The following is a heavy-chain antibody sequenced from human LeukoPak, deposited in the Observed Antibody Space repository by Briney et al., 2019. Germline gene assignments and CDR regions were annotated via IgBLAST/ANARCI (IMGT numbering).Heavy chain of an antibody. Sequence: GGSLRLSCAASGFTFSSYSMNWVRQAPGKRLEWVSSISSSSSYIYYADSVKGRFTISRDNAKNSLYLQMNSLRAEDTAVYYCAGETAAAGRTFDYWGQGTLVTVSS. V-gene: IGHV3-21*01. CDR3: AGETAAAGRTFDY. D-gene: IGHD6-13*01. J-gene: IGHJ4*02. CDR1: GFTFSSYS. CDR2: ISSSSSYI.